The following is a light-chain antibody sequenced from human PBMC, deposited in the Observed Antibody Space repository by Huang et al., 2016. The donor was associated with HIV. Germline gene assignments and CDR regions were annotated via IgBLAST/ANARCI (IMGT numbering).Light chain of an antibody. V-gene: IGKV3-20*01. CDR1: QSVTSNY. CDR2: GAS. J-gene: IGKJ3*01. Sequence: EIVLTQSPGTLSLSPGARATLSCRASQSVTSNYFAWYLQKPGQAPTLLIYGASSRATDIPDRFSGSGSGTDFTLTISRLEPEDFAVYYCHQYGSPPFTFGPGTKVDIK. CDR3: HQYGSPPFT.